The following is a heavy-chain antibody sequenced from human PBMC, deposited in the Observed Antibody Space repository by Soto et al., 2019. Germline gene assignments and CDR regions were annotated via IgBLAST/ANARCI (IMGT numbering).Heavy chain of an antibody. V-gene: IGHV3-33*01. CDR2: IRHDGINK. CDR1: GFTFSNFG. CDR3: ARDRSGPLDS. Sequence: PGGSLRLSCAASGFTFSNFGMHWVRQAPGKGLEWVAAIRHDGINKFYADSVEGRFTVSRDVSKNTLFLQMNSLRPDDTAVYFCARDRSGPLDSWGQGTLATVSS. D-gene: IGHD3-16*02. J-gene: IGHJ4*02.